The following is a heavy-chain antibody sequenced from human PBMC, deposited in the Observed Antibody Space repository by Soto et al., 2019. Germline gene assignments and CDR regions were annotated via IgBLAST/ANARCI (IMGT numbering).Heavy chain of an antibody. J-gene: IGHJ4*02. V-gene: IGHV4-30-4*01. CDR3: ARGPSGDKIDY. CDR1: GGSISSAAYC. Sequence: QVQLQESGPRLVSPSQTLSLTCTVSGGSISSAAYCWSWIRQSPDKGLEWIGHIYDGGTTYSSPSLKGRVTISADTSETQFSLKLSSVSAADTAVYYCARGPSGDKIDYWGQGIQVTVFS. D-gene: IGHD7-27*01. CDR2: IYDGGTT.